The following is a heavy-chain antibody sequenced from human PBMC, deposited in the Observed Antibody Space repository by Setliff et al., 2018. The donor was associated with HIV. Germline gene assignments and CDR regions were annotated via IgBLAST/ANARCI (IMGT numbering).Heavy chain of an antibody. CDR2: VYPSDGST. D-gene: IGHD2-2*02. Sequence: ASVKVSCKASGYTFTSYYMHWVRQAPGQGLEWMGMVYPSDGSTSYAQKFQGRVTMTRDTSTSTIYMELNSLTSEDTAVYDCARDNTAFDIWGQGTMVTVS. CDR1: GYTFTSYY. J-gene: IGHJ3*02. V-gene: IGHV1-46*01. CDR3: ARDNTAFDI.